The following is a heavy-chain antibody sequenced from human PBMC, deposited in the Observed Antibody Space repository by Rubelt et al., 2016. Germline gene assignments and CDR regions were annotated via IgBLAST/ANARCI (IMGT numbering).Heavy chain of an antibody. V-gene: IGHV3-48*03. D-gene: IGHD1-26*01. CDR3: ARGLVGATVDY. Sequence: EVQLVESGGGLVQPGGSLRLSCAASGFTFSSYEMNWVRQAPGKGLEWVSSISSSSSYIYYADSVKGRFTISRDNAKNSLYRQMNSLRVEDTAVYYCARGLVGATVDYWGQGTQVTVS. CDR1: GFTFSSYE. CDR2: ISSSSSYI. J-gene: IGHJ4*02.